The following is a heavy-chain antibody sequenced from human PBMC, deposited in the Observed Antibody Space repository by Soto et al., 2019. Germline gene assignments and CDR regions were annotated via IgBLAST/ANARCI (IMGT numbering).Heavy chain of an antibody. CDR1: GFTFSSYS. Sequence: GGSLRLSCAASGFTFSSYSMNWVRQAPGKGLEWVSYISSSSSTIYYADSVKGRFTISRDNAKNSLYLQMNSLRAEDTAVYYCARDRDYGDSKPPFDYWGQGTLVTVSS. D-gene: IGHD4-17*01. CDR2: ISSSSSTI. J-gene: IGHJ4*02. V-gene: IGHV3-48*01. CDR3: ARDRDYGDSKPPFDY.